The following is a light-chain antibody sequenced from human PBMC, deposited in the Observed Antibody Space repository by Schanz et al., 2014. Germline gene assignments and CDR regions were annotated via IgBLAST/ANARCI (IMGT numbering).Light chain of an antibody. CDR3: SSYAGSTTSWV. J-gene: IGLJ3*02. V-gene: IGLV2-23*01. CDR2: EGI. Sequence: QSALTQPASVSGSPGQSITISCTATTNYGGSYNLVSWYQQSPGKAPQLMIYEGIKRPSGVSDRFSGSKSANTASLTISGLQAEDEADYYCSSYAGSTTSWVFGGGTKLTVL. CDR1: TNYGGSYNL.